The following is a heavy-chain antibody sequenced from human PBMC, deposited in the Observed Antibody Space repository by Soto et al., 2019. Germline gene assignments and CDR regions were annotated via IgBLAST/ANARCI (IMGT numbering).Heavy chain of an antibody. CDR1: GFTVSSNY. D-gene: IGHD2-15*01. V-gene: IGHV3-53*01. Sequence: GGSLRLSCAASGFTVSSNYMSWVRQAPGKGLEWISVIYSGGSTYYADSVKGRFTISRDNSKNTLYLQMNSLRAEDTAVYYCARDPGYCSGGSCLPYVMDVWGQGTTVTVSS. CDR2: IYSGGST. J-gene: IGHJ6*02. CDR3: ARDPGYCSGGSCLPYVMDV.